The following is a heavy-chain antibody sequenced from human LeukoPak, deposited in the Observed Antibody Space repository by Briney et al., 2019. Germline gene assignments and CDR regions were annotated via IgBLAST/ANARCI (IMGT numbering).Heavy chain of an antibody. CDR2: IKQDGSEK. J-gene: IGHJ6*03. CDR1: GFTFSSYW. Sequence: GGSLRLSCAASGFTFSSYWMSWVRQAPGKGLEWVANIKQDGSEKYYVDSVKGRFTISRDNAKNSLYLQMNSPRAEDTAVYYCARGYCSGSYYYYYMDVWGKGTTVTVSS. D-gene: IGHD3-10*01. CDR3: ARGYCSGSYYYYYMDV. V-gene: IGHV3-7*01.